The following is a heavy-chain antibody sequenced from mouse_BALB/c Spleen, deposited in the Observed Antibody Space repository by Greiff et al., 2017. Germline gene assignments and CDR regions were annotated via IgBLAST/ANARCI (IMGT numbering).Heavy chain of an antibody. CDR3: TRHYYGPFDY. J-gene: IGHJ2*01. CDR2: IDPETGGT. CDR1: GYTFTDYE. D-gene: IGHD1-1*01. V-gene: IGHV1-15*01. Sequence: QVQLQQSGPELVKPGASVKISCKASGYTFTDYEMHWVKQTPVHGLEWIGAIDPETGGTAYNQKFKGKATLTADKSSSTAYMELRSLTSEDSAVYYCTRHYYGPFDYWGQGTTLTVSS.